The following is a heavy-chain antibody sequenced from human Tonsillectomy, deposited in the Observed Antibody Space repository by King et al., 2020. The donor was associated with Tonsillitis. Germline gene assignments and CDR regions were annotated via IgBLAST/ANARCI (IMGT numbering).Heavy chain of an antibody. V-gene: IGHV3-11*05. CDR3: ARYELDDAFDI. CDR2: ISSSSSYT. Sequence: VQLVESGGGLVKPGGSLRLSCAASGFTFSDYYMSWIRQAPGKGLEWVSYISSSSSYTNYADSVKGRFTISRDNAKNSLYLQMNSLRAEDTAVYYCARYELDDAFDIWGQGTMVTVSS. CDR1: GFTFSDYY. J-gene: IGHJ3*02. D-gene: IGHD3-10*01.